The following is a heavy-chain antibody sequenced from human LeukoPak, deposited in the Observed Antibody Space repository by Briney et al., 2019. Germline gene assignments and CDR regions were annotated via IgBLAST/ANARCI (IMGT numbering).Heavy chain of an antibody. CDR2: IYHSGST. CDR3: ARRPIAAAGTPLPIVYGP. Sequence: SETLSLTXTVSGYSISSGYYWGRIRQPPGKGLECIGSIYHSGSTYYNPSLKSRVTISVDTSKNQFSLKLSSVTAADTAVYYCARRPIAAAGTPLPIVYGPWGQGTLVTVPS. CDR1: GYSISSGYY. D-gene: IGHD6-13*01. J-gene: IGHJ5*02. V-gene: IGHV4-38-2*02.